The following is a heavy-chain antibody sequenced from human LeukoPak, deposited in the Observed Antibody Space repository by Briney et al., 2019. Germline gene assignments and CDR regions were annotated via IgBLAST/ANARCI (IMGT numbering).Heavy chain of an antibody. CDR2: INHSGST. Sequence: KPSETLSLTCAVYGGSFSGCYWSWLRQPPGKGLEWIGEINHSGSTNYNPSLKSRVTISVDTSKNQFSLKLSSVTAADTAVYYCARGLYSSSCRYGPWGQGTLVTVSS. J-gene: IGHJ5*02. CDR1: GGSFSGCY. CDR3: ARGLYSSSCRYGP. V-gene: IGHV4-34*01. D-gene: IGHD6-13*01.